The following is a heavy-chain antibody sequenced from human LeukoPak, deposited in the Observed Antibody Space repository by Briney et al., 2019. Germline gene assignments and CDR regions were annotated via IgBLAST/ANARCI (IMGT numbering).Heavy chain of an antibody. CDR2: ISWNSGSI. D-gene: IGHD2-15*01. J-gene: IGHJ4*02. CDR3: AKDPGPYCSGGSCYFFDY. Sequence: WXRQAPGXXXXXXSGISWNSGSIGYADSVKGRFTISRDNAKNSLYLQMNSLRAEDTALYYCAKDPGPYCSGGSCYFFDYWGQGTLVTVSS. V-gene: IGHV3-9*01.